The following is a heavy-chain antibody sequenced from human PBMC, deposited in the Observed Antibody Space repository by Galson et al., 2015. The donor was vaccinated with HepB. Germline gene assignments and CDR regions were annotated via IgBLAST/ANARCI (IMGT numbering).Heavy chain of an antibody. V-gene: IGHV3-64*01. CDR3: ARQSGGYYGSGSYFVSWFDP. CDR2: ISSNGGST. D-gene: IGHD3-10*01. J-gene: IGHJ5*02. CDR1: GFTFSSYA. Sequence: SLRLSCAASGFTFSSYAMHWVRQAPGKGLEYVSAISSNGGSTYYANSVKGRFTISRDNSKNTLYLQMGSLRAEDMAVYYCARQSGGYYGSGSYFVSWFDPWGQGTLVTVSS.